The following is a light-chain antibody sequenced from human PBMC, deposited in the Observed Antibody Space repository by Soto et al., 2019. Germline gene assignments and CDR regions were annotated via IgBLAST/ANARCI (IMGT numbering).Light chain of an antibody. CDR3: QHQNSEAIA. V-gene: IGKV1-5*03. CDR1: QSISDW. CDR2: KAS. J-gene: IGKJ1*01. Sequence: DIQMTQSHSTLSASIGDRVTITCRASQSISDWLAWYQPKPGKAPKLLIYKASTLESGDPSRFSGSGSGIHCTLTTSILRHDYFAPYYCQHQNSEAIACGQEPKV.